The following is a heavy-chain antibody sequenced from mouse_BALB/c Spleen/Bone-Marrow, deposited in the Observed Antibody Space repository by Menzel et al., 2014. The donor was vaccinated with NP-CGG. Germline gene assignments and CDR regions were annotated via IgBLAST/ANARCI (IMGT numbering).Heavy chain of an antibody. J-gene: IGHJ2*01. CDR3: ATYYYGYYFDY. CDR1: GFNIKDTY. Sequence: EVKLVESGAELVKPGASVKLSCTASGFNIKDTYMHWVKQRPEQGLEWIGRIDPANGNTKYDPKFQGKATRTADTSSNTAYLQLSSLTSEDTAVYYCATYYYGYYFDYWGQGTTLTVSS. D-gene: IGHD1-2*01. V-gene: IGHV14-3*02. CDR2: IDPANGNT.